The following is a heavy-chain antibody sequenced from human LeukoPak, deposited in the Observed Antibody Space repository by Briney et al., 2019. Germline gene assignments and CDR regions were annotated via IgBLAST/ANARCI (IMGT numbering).Heavy chain of an antibody. D-gene: IGHD3-10*01. Sequence: GGSLRLSCAASGFTFSSYAMSWVRQAPGKGLEWVSAISGSGGSTYYADSVKGRFTISRDNSKNTLYLQMNSLRAEDTAVYYCAKAVYGSGSYYAHFDYWGQGTLVTVSS. V-gene: IGHV3-23*01. J-gene: IGHJ4*02. CDR1: GFTFSSYA. CDR2: ISGSGGST. CDR3: AKAVYGSGSYYAHFDY.